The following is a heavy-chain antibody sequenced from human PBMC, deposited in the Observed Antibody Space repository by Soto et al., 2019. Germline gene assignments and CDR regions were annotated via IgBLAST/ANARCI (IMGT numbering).Heavy chain of an antibody. V-gene: IGHV3-30*04. D-gene: IGHD3-10*01. J-gene: IGHJ4*02. CDR3: AREQNYGSGSYDY. CDR2: ISYAERNK. CDR1: GFTFSTYT. Sequence: QVQLVESGGGVVQPGRSLRLSCAASGFTFSTYTLHWVRQAPGKGLEWVALISYAERNKYYADSVKGRFTISRDNSKNTLYLQMNSLRGDDRAVYYCAREQNYGSGSYDYWGQGTLVTVSS.